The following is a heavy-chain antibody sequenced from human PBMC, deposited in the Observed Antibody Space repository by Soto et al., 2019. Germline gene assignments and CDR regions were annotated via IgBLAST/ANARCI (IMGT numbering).Heavy chain of an antibody. CDR3: ARVRDFISPDLDP. Sequence: ASVKVSCRASGYTFIAYHMHWVRQAPGQGLEWMGWINPNSGDTNYAQKFQGWVTMTRDTSTSTVYMELNRLTSDDTAIYYCARVRDFISPDLDPWGQGTLVTVSS. J-gene: IGHJ5*02. CDR2: INPNSGDT. D-gene: IGHD3-3*01. V-gene: IGHV1-2*04. CDR1: GYTFIAYH.